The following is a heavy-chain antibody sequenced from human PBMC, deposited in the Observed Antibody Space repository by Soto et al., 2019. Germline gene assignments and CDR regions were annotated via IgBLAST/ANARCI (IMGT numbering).Heavy chain of an antibody. CDR3: ARGALDIVVVVAAPYGMDV. D-gene: IGHD2-15*01. CDR1: GFTFSSYS. V-gene: IGHV3-21*01. J-gene: IGHJ6*02. CDR2: ISSSSSYI. Sequence: GGSLRLSCAASGFTFSSYSMNWVRQAPGKGLEWVSSISSSSSYIYYADSVKGRFTISRDNAKNSLYLQMNSLRAEDTAVYYCARGALDIVVVVAAPYGMDVWGQGTTVTVSS.